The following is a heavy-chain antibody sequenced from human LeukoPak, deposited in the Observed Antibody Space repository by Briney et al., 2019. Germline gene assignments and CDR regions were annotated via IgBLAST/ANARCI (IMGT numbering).Heavy chain of an antibody. CDR1: GGTFSSYA. Sequence: SVKVSCKASGGTFSSYAISWVRQAPGQGLEWMGGIIPIFGTANYAQKFQGRVTITADESTSTAYMELSSLRSEDTAVYYCARAIDCSSTSCYSPLRYYYYGMDVWGQGPRSPSP. CDR2: IIPIFGTA. J-gene: IGHJ6*02. CDR3: ARAIDCSSTSCYSPLRYYYYGMDV. V-gene: IGHV1-69*01. D-gene: IGHD2-2*01.